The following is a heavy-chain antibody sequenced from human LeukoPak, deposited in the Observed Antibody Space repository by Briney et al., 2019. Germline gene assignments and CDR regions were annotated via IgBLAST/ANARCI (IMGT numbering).Heavy chain of an antibody. CDR2: ISGSGGST. CDR3: AKGTKGGYSYGYR. Sequence: GRSLRLSCAASGFTFSSYAMSWVRQAPGKGLEWVSAISGSGGSTYYADSVKGRFTISRDNSKNTLYLQMNSLRAEDTAVYYCAKGTKGGYSYGYRWGQGTLVTVSS. D-gene: IGHD5-18*01. V-gene: IGHV3-23*01. J-gene: IGHJ4*02. CDR1: GFTFSSYA.